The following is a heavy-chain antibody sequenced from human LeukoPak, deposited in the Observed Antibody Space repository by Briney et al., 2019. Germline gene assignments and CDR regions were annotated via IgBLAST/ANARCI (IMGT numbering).Heavy chain of an antibody. CDR2: ISSSGSTI. CDR3: ARAGGTYYYGSGTQRPLDAFDI. CDR1: GFTFSSYE. Sequence: GGSLRLSCAASGFTFSSYEMNWVRQAPGRGLEWVSYISSSGSTIYYADSVKGRFTISRDNAKNSLYLQMNSLRAEDTAVYYCARAGGTYYYGSGTQRPLDAFDIWGQGTMVTVSS. V-gene: IGHV3-48*03. J-gene: IGHJ3*02. D-gene: IGHD3-10*01.